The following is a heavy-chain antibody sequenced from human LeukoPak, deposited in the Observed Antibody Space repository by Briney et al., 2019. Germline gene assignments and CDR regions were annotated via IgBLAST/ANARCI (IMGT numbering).Heavy chain of an antibody. CDR1: GFTFSSYW. CDR2: IKKDGSEK. Sequence: GGSLRLSCAASGFTFSSYWMNWVRQAPGKGLEWVANIKKDGSEKYYVDSVRGRFTISRDNAKNSLYLQMNSLRAEDTAVYYCARYTTAGYSSGWYGPSFDYWGQGTLVTVSS. CDR3: ARYTTAGYSSGWYGPSFDY. J-gene: IGHJ4*02. D-gene: IGHD6-19*01. V-gene: IGHV3-7*01.